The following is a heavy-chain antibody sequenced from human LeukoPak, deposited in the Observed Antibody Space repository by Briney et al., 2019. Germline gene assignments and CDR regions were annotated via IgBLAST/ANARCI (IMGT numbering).Heavy chain of an antibody. CDR1: GYTFTSYY. D-gene: IGHD6-13*01. CDR3: ARRVSRNWFDP. CDR2: INASGGSA. J-gene: IGHJ5*02. Sequence: ASVKVSCKASGYTFTSYYRDWVRHAPGQPLEWMGIINASGGSAIYTQAFQGKVTMTRDMSTSTVYMELSRLRSEDTAVYSCARRVSRNWFDPWGQGTLVTVS. V-gene: IGHV1-46*01.